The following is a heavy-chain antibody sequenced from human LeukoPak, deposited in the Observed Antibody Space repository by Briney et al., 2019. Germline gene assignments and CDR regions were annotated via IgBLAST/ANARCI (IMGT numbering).Heavy chain of an antibody. CDR2: MSGSDTGS. V-gene: IGHV3-23*01. Sequence: GGSLRLSCAASGFTFSSYSMNWIRQAPGKGLEWVSAMSGSDTGSWYADSVKGRFTISRDTSKTTLYLQMNSLRAEDTAIYYCAKDARSFGGTYFDYWGQGIQVTVSS. D-gene: IGHD4-23*01. J-gene: IGHJ4*02. CDR3: AKDARSFGGTYFDY. CDR1: GFTFSSYS.